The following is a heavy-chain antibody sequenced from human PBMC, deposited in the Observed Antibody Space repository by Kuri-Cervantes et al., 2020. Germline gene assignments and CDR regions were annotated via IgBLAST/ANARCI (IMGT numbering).Heavy chain of an antibody. V-gene: IGHV3-48*02. CDR2: ISSSSSTI. D-gene: IGHD3-3*01. Sequence: GESLKISCAASGFTFSSYSMNWVRQATGKGLEWVSYISSSSSTIYYADSVKGRFTISRDNAKNSLYLQMNSLRDEDTAVYYCARGRYDFWSGYYTSGGYFDYWGQGTLVTVSS. J-gene: IGHJ4*02. CDR3: ARGRYDFWSGYYTSGGYFDY. CDR1: GFTFSSYS.